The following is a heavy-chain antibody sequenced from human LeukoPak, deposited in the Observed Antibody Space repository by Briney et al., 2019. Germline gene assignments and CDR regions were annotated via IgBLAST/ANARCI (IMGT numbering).Heavy chain of an antibody. CDR3: TTLNFIAVVPAGWFDP. J-gene: IGHJ5*02. CDR2: IKSKTDGGTT. CDR1: GFTFSNAW. D-gene: IGHD2-2*01. Sequence: GGSLRLSCAASGFTFSNAWMSWVRQAPGKGLEWVGRIKSKTDGGTTDYAAPVKGRFTISRDDSKNTLYLQMNSLKTEDTAVYYCTTLNFIAVVPAGWFDPWGQGTLVTVSS. V-gene: IGHV3-15*01.